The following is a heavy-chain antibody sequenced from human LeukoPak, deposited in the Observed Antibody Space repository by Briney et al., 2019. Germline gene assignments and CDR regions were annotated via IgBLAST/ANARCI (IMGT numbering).Heavy chain of an antibody. CDR2: ISRNGGST. Sequence: GGSLRLSCGASGFTLRNYAVHWVCEAPGKGVEYVSAISRNGGSTYYANSVKGRFTISRDTSKNTLYLQMGSLRAEDMAVYYCARDLRLKELAYCGGDCLDYWGQGTLVTVSS. CDR1: GFTLRNYA. D-gene: IGHD2-21*02. CDR3: ARDLRLKELAYCGGDCLDY. J-gene: IGHJ4*02. V-gene: IGHV3-64*01.